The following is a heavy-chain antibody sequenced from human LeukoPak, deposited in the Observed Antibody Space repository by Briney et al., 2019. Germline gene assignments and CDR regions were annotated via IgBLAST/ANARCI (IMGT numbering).Heavy chain of an antibody. CDR3: ARDPEMATSDAFDI. CDR1: GGSISSGDYY. V-gene: IGHV4-30-4*08. J-gene: IGHJ3*02. D-gene: IGHD5-24*01. CDR2: IYYSGST. Sequence: PSETLSLTCTVSGGSISSGDYYWSWIRQPPRKGLEWIGYIYYSGSTYYNPSLKSRVTISVDTSKNQFSLKLSSVTAADTAVYYCARDPEMATSDAFDIWGQGTMVTVSS.